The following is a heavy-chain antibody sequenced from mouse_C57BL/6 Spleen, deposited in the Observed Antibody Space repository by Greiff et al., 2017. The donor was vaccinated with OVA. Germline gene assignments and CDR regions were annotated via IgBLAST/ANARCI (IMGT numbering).Heavy chain of an antibody. V-gene: IGHV1-66*01. CDR2: IYPGSGNT. CDR1: GYSFTSYY. CDR3: ARDGYYGSSFDY. Sequence: VKLQESGPELVKPGASVKISCKASGYSFTSYYIHWVKQRPGQGLEWIGWIYPGSGNTKYNEKFKGKATLTADTSSSTAYMQLSSLTSEDSAVYYCARDGYYGSSFDYWGQGTTLTVSS. D-gene: IGHD1-1*01. J-gene: IGHJ2*01.